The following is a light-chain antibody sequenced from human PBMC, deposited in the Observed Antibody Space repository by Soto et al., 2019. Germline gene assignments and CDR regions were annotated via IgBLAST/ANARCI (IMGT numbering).Light chain of an antibody. Sequence: AIQLAQSPSSLSASVGDRVTINCRASQGIGSALAWYQLKPGTTPNLLIYDGSTLEDGVPSRFSGSGSVTDFTLTISSPQPEDFATYYCQQFNSYPLTVGGGTKVEIK. V-gene: IGKV1-13*02. J-gene: IGKJ4*01. CDR1: QGIGSA. CDR2: DGS. CDR3: QQFNSYPLT.